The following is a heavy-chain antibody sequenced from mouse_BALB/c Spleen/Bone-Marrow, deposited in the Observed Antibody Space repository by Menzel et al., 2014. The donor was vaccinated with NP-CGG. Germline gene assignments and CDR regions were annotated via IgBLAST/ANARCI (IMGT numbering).Heavy chain of an antibody. J-gene: IGHJ3*01. CDR1: GFTFSSYG. CDR2: INNNGGDT. D-gene: IGHD2-4*01. CDR3: ARGYDYSSWFAY. V-gene: IGHV5-6-3*01. Sequence: EVHLVESGGGLVQPGGSLKLSCAASGFTFSSYGMSWVRQTPDKRLEMIATINNNGGDTYYPDSVKGRFTISRDNARNTLYLQMGSLKSEDTAMYYCARGYDYSSWFAYWGQGTLVTVSP.